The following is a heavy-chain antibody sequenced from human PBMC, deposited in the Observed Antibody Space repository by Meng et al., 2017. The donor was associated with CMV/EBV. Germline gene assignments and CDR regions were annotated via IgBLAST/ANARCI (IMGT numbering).Heavy chain of an antibody. Sequence: GPTLVKPTQTLTLTCTFSGFSLSSTGVGVGWIRQPPGKALEWLTLLYWNNDERYSPSLKSRLSITKDTSKNQVVLTMTNMDPVDTATYYCAHSYQYYDFWSGYSFDYWGQGTLVTVSS. D-gene: IGHD3-3*01. CDR3: AHSYQYYDFWSGYSFDY. CDR2: LYWNNDE. V-gene: IGHV2-5*01. CDR1: GFSLSSTGVG. J-gene: IGHJ4*02.